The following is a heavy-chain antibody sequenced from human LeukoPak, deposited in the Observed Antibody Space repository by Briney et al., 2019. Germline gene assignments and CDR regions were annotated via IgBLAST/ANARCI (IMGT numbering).Heavy chain of an antibody. J-gene: IGHJ6*02. Sequence: QSGGSLRLSCAASGFTFSSYSMNWVRQAPGKGLEWVSYISSSSSTIYYADSVKGRFTISRDNAKNSLCLQMNSLRDEDTAVYYCARGGRYCSSTSCPKDYYYYYGMDVWGQGTTVTVSS. CDR2: ISSSSSTI. V-gene: IGHV3-48*02. D-gene: IGHD2-2*01. CDR1: GFTFSSYS. CDR3: ARGGRYCSSTSCPKDYYYYYGMDV.